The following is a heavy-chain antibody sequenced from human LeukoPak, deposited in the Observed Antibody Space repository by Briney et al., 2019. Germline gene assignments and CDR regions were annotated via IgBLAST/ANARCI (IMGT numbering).Heavy chain of an antibody. CDR2: ISSNGGST. V-gene: IGHV3-64*01. CDR1: GFTFSSYA. J-gene: IGHJ4*02. Sequence: GGSLRLSCAASGFTFSSYAKHWVRQAPGKGLEYVSAISSNGGSTYYANSVKGRFTIFRDNSKNTLYLQMGSLRDEDMAVYYCARSGYCSGGSCYVDYWGQGALVTVS. D-gene: IGHD2-15*01. CDR3: ARSGYCSGGSCYVDY.